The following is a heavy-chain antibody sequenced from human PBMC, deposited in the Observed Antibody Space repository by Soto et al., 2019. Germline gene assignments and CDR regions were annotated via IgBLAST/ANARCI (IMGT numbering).Heavy chain of an antibody. CDR3: ARDFGVDYVVVAAPGAFDI. V-gene: IGHV3-48*01. Sequence: HPGGSLRLSCAASGFTFSSYSMNWVRQAPGKGLEWVSYISSSSSTIYYADSVKGRFTISRDNAKNSLYLQMNSLRAEDTAVYYCARDFGVDYVVVAAPGAFDIWGQGTMVTVSS. CDR2: ISSSSSTI. D-gene: IGHD2-15*01. CDR1: GFTFSSYS. J-gene: IGHJ3*02.